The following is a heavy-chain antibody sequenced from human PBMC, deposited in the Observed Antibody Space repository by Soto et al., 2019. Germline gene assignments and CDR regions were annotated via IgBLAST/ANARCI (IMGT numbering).Heavy chain of an antibody. J-gene: IGHJ4*02. CDR2: ISSSSSYI. D-gene: IGHD2-15*01. Sequence: ESGGGLVKPGGSLRLSCAASGFTFSSYSMNWVRQAPGKGLEWVSSISSSSSYIYYADSVKGRFTISRDNAKNSLYLQMNSLRAEDTAVYYCARGQDIVVVVAATGRDYFDYWGQGTLVTVSS. CDR1: GFTFSSYS. V-gene: IGHV3-21*01. CDR3: ARGQDIVVVVAATGRDYFDY.